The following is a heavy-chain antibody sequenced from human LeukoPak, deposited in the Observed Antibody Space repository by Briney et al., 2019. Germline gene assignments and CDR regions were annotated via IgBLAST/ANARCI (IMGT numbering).Heavy chain of an antibody. Sequence: GGSLRLSCAASGFTFYNAWMHWVRQAPGKGLEWVGRIKSKTDDGTTDYAAPVKGRFTTSRDNSKNTLYLQMNSLRAEDTAVYYCAREFGELWEPRGWFDPWGQGTLVTVSS. D-gene: IGHD3-10*01. CDR3: AREFGELWEPRGWFDP. J-gene: IGHJ5*02. V-gene: IGHV3-15*01. CDR2: IKSKTDDGTT. CDR1: GFTFYNAW.